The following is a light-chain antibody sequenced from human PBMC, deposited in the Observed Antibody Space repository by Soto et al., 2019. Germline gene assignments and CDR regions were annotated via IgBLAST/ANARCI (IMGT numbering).Light chain of an antibody. V-gene: IGLV2-11*01. Sequence: QSALTQPRSVSGSPGQSVTISCTGTSSDVGTYKYVSWYQNQPGTAPKLIIYDVTKRPSGVPDRFSGSKSGDTASLTISGLQAEDEADDYCCSYAGSYTYVFGTGTKLTVL. J-gene: IGLJ1*01. CDR1: SSDVGTYKY. CDR3: CSYAGSYTYV. CDR2: DVT.